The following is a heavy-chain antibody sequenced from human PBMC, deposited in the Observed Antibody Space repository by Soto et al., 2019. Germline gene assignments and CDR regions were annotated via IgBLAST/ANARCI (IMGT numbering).Heavy chain of an antibody. CDR2: INHSGST. Sequence: QVQLQQWGAGLLKPSETLSLTCAVYGGSFSGYSWSWIRQPPGKGLEWIGEINHSGSTNYNPSLKPRVTISIDTSKNQFSLKLSSVTAADTAVYYCARGRKDYSSSWYVDWGQGTLVAVSS. D-gene: IGHD6-13*01. J-gene: IGHJ4*02. CDR3: ARGRKDYSSSWYVD. CDR1: GGSFSGYS. V-gene: IGHV4-34*01.